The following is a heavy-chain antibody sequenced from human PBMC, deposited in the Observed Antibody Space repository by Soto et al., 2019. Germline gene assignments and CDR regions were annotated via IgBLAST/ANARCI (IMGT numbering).Heavy chain of an antibody. D-gene: IGHD3-10*01. Sequence: PGGSLRLSCAASWFTFCNYSMSWVRQAPGKGLEWVSVISASGGATYYADCVKGRFTVSRDNSTKTLYLQMNSLRGEDTATYSCAKHYISLSYSQVDYWGQGTLVTVSS. V-gene: IGHV3-23*01. CDR3: AKHYISLSYSQVDY. CDR1: WFTFCNYS. CDR2: ISASGGAT. J-gene: IGHJ4*02.